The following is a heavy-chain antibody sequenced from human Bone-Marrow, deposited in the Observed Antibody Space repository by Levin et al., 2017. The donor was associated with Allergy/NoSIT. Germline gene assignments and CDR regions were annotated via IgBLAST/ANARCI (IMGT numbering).Heavy chain of an antibody. D-gene: IGHD3-3*01. CDR3: ARASRITIFGVVIIGAFDI. V-gene: IGHV4-4*02. CDR2: IYHSGST. J-gene: IGHJ3*02. CDR1: GGSISSSNW. Sequence: SETLSLTCAVSGGSISSSNWWSWVRQPPGKGLEWIGEIYHSGSTNYNPSLKSRVTISVDKSKNQFSLKLSSVTAADTAVYYCARASRITIFGVVIIGAFDIWGQGTMVTVSS.